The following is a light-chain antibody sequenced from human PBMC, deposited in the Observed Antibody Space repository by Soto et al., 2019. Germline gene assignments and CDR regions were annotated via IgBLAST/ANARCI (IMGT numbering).Light chain of an antibody. CDR1: QSISSW. J-gene: IGKJ1*01. CDR3: QQYNSYPWP. V-gene: IGKV1-5*01. Sequence: DIQMTQSPSTLSASVGDRVTITCRASQSISSWLAWYQQKPGKAPKLLIYDASSLESGVPSRFSGSGSGTEFTLTITSLQPDDFATYYCQQYNSYPWPFGQGTKVDIK. CDR2: DAS.